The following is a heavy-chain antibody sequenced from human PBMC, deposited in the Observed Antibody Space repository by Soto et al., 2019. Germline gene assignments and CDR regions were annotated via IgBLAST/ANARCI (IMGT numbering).Heavy chain of an antibody. D-gene: IGHD6-19*01. CDR3: ARELYSSLFDY. CDR1: GGSISSYY. V-gene: IGHV4-59*01. Sequence: PSETLSLTCTVSGGSISSYYWSWIRQPPGKGLEWIGYIYYSGSTNYNPSLKSRVTISVDTSKNQFSLKLSSVTAADTAVYYCARELYSSLFDYWGQGTLVTVYS. CDR2: IYYSGST. J-gene: IGHJ4*02.